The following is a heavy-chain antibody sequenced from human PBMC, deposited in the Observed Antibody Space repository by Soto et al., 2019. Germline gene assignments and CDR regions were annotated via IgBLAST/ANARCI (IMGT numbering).Heavy chain of an antibody. J-gene: IGHJ4*02. CDR2: ISAYNGNT. CDR3: ARARRDGYNYGY. V-gene: IGHV1-18*04. D-gene: IGHD5-12*01. CDR1: GYTFTSYG. Sequence: LVKVSCKASGYTFTSYGISWVRQAPGQGLEWMGWISAYNGNTNYAQKLQGRVTMTTDTSTSTAYMELRSLRSDDTAVYYCARARRDGYNYGYWGQGTLVTVSS.